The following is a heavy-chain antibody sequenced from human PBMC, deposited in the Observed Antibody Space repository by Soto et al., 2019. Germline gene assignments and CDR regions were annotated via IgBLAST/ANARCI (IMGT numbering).Heavy chain of an antibody. CDR1: XXXFTKXX. V-gene: IGHV3-74*01. J-gene: IGHJ4*02. Sequence: GGSLRLSCXTFXXXFTKXXXHWVRQVPGKGLVWVSRIDGVGTGTSYSDSGRGRFTISRDNAENTLYLQMNSLRAEDTAXXXXXKVFEYWGQGTLVTVSS. CDR2: IDGVGTGT. CDR3: XKVFEY.